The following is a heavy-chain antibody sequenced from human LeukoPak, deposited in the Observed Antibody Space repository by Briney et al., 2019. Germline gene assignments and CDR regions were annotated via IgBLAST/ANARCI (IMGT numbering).Heavy chain of an antibody. Sequence: PGGSLRLSCVGDGFTFSSYEMNWVRQAPGKGLEWVSYISSSGSPIYYADSVEGRFTISRDNAKNSLYPQMNSLRAEDTAVYYCARDGSFGRTSFDYWGQGTLVTVSS. CDR1: GFTFSSYE. CDR2: ISSSGSPI. CDR3: ARDGSFGRTSFDY. J-gene: IGHJ4*02. D-gene: IGHD3-10*01. V-gene: IGHV3-48*03.